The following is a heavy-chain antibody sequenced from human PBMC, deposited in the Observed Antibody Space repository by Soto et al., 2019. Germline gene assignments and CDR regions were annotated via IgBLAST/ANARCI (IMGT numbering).Heavy chain of an antibody. D-gene: IGHD3-22*01. J-gene: IGHJ5*02. CDR1: GGSFSGYY. CDR3: ARHWAEYSTMIVVVITNWFDP. CDR2: INHSGST. Sequence: SETLSLTCAVYGGSFSGYYWSWIRQPPGKGLECIGEINHSGSTNYNPSLKSRVTISVDTSKNQFSLKLSSVTAADTAVYYCARHWAEYSTMIVVVITNWFDPWGQGTLVTVAS. V-gene: IGHV4-34*01.